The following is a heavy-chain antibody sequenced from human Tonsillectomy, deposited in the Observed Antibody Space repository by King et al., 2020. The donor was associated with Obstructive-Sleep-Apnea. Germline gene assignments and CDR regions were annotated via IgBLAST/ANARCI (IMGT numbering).Heavy chain of an antibody. CDR3: ARSIDFGDPSWYFDY. CDR1: GYRFTNYW. CDR2: IYPGDSDT. J-gene: IGHJ4*02. Sequence: QLVQSRAEVKKAGESLRISCKGSGYRFTNYWIGWMRQMPGKGLEWMGIIYPGDSDTRYSPSFQGQVTISADKSITTAYLQWSSLKASDTAMYYCARSIDFGDPSWYFDYWGQGTLVTVS. D-gene: IGHD4-17*01. V-gene: IGHV5-51*01.